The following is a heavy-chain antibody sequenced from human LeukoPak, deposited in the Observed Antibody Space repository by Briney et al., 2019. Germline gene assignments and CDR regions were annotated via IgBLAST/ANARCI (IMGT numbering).Heavy chain of an antibody. CDR3: ARKIVGADYMDV. D-gene: IGHD1-26*01. J-gene: IGHJ6*03. CDR1: GDSVSSNSST. Sequence: SQTLSLTCAISGDSVSSNSSTWNWIRQSPSRGLEWLGRTYYTSKWYNDYAVYAKSRIAINPDTYKNPLSLRLKSAAPEDTAGYYCARKIVGADYMDVWGNGTTVTASS. V-gene: IGHV6-1*01. CDR2: TYYTSKWYN.